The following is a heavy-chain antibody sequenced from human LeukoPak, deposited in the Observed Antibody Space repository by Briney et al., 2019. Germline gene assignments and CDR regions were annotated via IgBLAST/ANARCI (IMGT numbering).Heavy chain of an antibody. CDR2: IYYSGST. CDR3: AKGSGWFDP. D-gene: IGHD6-25*01. CDR1: GGSISSSSYY. Sequence: SETLSLTCTVSGGSISSSSYYWGWIRQPPGKGLEWIGSIYYSGSTYYNPSLKSRVTISIDTSKNQFSLKLTSVTAADTAVYYCAKGSGWFDPWGQGTLVTVPS. V-gene: IGHV4-39*01. J-gene: IGHJ5*02.